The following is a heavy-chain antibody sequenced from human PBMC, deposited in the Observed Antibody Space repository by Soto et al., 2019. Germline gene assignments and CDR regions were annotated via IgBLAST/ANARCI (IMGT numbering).Heavy chain of an antibody. V-gene: IGHV3-30*18. CDR3: AKSSGGALEWLLGTYYFDY. CDR2: ISYDGSNK. CDR1: GFTFSSYG. Sequence: PVGSLRLSCAASGFTFSSYGMHWVRQAPGKGLEWVAVISYDGSNKYYADSVKGRFTISRDNSKNTLYLQMNSLRAEDTAVYYCAKSSGGALEWLLGTYYFDYWGQGTLVTVSS. D-gene: IGHD3-3*01. J-gene: IGHJ4*02.